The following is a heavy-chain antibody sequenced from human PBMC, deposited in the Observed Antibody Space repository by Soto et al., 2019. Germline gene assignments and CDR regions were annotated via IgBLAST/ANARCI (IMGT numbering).Heavy chain of an antibody. J-gene: IGHJ6*02. Sequence: SQTLSLTXAISGDSVSSNSAAWNWIRQSPSRGLEWLGRTYYRSKWYNDYAVSVKSRITINPDTSKNQFSLQLNSVTPEDTAVYYCAREGLVYCSGGSSYSAFDVDYGMDVWGQGTTVTVSS. V-gene: IGHV6-1*01. CDR2: TYYRSKWYN. CDR1: GDSVSSNSAA. D-gene: IGHD2-15*01. CDR3: AREGLVYCSGGSSYSAFDVDYGMDV.